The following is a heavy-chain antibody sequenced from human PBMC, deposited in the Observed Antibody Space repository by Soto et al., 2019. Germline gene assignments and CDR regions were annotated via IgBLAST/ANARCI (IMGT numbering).Heavy chain of an antibody. CDR3: ASLVAGSLDV. CDR1: GYIFSTHH. CDR2: INTRTGTT. Sequence: QVQLVQSGSELEKPGASVKVSCKASGYIFSTHHIHWVRQAPGQGLEWMGWINTRTGTTSYVQGFTVRFVFSLETSVSTAYLQIFSLKTEDTAVYYCASLVAGSLDVWGQGTMVTVSS. D-gene: IGHD2-15*01. J-gene: IGHJ3*01. V-gene: IGHV7-4-1*01.